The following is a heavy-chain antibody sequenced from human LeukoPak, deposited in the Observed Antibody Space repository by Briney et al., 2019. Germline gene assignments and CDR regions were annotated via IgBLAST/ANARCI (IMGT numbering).Heavy chain of an antibody. Sequence: PGGSLRLFCAASGFTFSSYAMSWVRQAPGKGLEWVSAISGSGGSTYYADSVKGRFTISRDNSKNTLYLQMNSLRAEDTAVYYCEKDLEDTAVGFDYWGQGTLVTVSS. J-gene: IGHJ4*02. D-gene: IGHD5-18*01. V-gene: IGHV3-23*01. CDR1: GFTFSSYA. CDR3: EKDLEDTAVGFDY. CDR2: ISGSGGST.